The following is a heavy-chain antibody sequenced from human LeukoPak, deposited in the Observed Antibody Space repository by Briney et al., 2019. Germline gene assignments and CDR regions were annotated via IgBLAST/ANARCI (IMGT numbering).Heavy chain of an antibody. J-gene: IGHJ4*02. CDR1: GFTFSSYA. Sequence: GGSLRLSCEASGFTFSSYAMSWVRQAPGKGLEWVSGISTNGGSTSYADSVKGRFTISRDNSKNTLYLQMNSLRAEDTAVYYCARAVEMSTITAPGFDYWGQGTLVTVSS. CDR3: ARAVEMSTITAPGFDY. CDR2: ISTNGGST. D-gene: IGHD5-24*01. V-gene: IGHV3-23*01.